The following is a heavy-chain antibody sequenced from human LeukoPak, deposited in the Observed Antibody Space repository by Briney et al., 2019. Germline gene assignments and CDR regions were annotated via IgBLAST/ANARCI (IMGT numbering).Heavy chain of an antibody. CDR1: GGTFSSYA. J-gene: IGHJ4*02. Sequence: GSSVKVSFKASGGTFSSYAISWVRQAPGQGLEWMGGIIPIFGTANYAQKFQGRVTITADESTSTAYMELSRLRSEDTAVYYCARPPYSGSYHFDYWGQGTLVTVSS. CDR2: IIPIFGTA. CDR3: ARPPYSGSYHFDY. D-gene: IGHD1-26*01. V-gene: IGHV1-69*01.